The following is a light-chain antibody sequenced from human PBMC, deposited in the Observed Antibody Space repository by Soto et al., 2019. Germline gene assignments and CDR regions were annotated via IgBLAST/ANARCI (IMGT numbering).Light chain of an antibody. CDR3: CSFTTISTLV. Sequence: QSVLTQPASVSGSPGQSITISCTGTSSDVGTYNHVSWYQQHPGKAPQLILYEVSNRPSGLSNRFSASTSGNTASLTISWLQAEDEADYYCCSFTTISTLVFGTGTKLTVL. CDR2: EVS. V-gene: IGLV2-14*01. J-gene: IGLJ1*01. CDR1: SSDVGTYNH.